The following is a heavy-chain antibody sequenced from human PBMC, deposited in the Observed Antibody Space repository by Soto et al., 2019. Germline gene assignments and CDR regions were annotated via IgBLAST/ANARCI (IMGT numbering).Heavy chain of an antibody. CDR1: GGTFSSYA. J-gene: IGHJ6*02. CDR2: IIPIFGTA. Sequence: QVQLVQSGAEVKKPGSSVKVSCKASGGTFSSYAISWVRQAPGQGLEWMGGIIPIFGTANYAQKFQGRVTITADESTSTAYMELSSLRSEDTAEYYCARDGPASSGSYSRGYYYYGMDVWGQGTTVTVSS. CDR3: ARDGPASSGSYSRGYYYYGMDV. V-gene: IGHV1-69*12. D-gene: IGHD1-26*01.